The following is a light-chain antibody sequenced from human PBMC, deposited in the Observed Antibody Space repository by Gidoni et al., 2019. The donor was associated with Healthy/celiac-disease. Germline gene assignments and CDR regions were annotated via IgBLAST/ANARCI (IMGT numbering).Light chain of an antibody. CDR1: SLRSYY. J-gene: IGLJ2*01. V-gene: IGLV3-19*01. Sequence: SSELTQDPAVSVALGQTVRITCQGDSLRSYYASWYQQKPGQAPVLVIYGKNNRPSGIPDRFSGSSSGNTASLTITGAQAKDEADYYCNSRDSSGNLPFGGGTKLTVL. CDR3: NSRDSSGNLP. CDR2: GKN.